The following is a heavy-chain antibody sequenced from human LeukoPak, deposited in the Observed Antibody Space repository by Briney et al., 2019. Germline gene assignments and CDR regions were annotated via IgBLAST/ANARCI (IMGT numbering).Heavy chain of an antibody. CDR1: GGSISSYY. CDR3: ASPGEDYYDTKYKN. D-gene: IGHD3-22*01. J-gene: IGHJ4*02. CDR2: IYTSGST. Sequence: SETLSLTCTVSGGSISSYYWSWIRQPAGKGLEWIGRIYTSGSTNYNPSLKSRVTISVDTSKNQFSLKLSSVTAADTAMYYCASPGEDYYDTKYKNWGQGTLVTVSS. V-gene: IGHV4-4*07.